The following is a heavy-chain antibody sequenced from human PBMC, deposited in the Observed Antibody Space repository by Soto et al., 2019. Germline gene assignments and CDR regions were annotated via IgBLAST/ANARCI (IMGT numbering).Heavy chain of an antibody. CDR2: ISYDGSNK. CDR3: ARDPVVVVLAATGYFDY. CDR1: GFTFSSYA. J-gene: IGHJ4*02. Sequence: VGSLRVSCAASGFTFSSYAMHWVRQAPGKGLEWVAVISYDGSNKYYADSVKGRFTISRDNSKNTLYLQMNSLRAEDTAVYYCARDPVVVVLAATGYFDYWGQGTLVTVSS. V-gene: IGHV3-30-3*01. D-gene: IGHD2-15*01.